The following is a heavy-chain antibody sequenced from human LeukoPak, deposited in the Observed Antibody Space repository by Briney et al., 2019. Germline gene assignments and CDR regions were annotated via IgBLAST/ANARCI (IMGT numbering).Heavy chain of an antibody. CDR3: AGLIRPGWFDP. Sequence: PSGTLSPTCTVSGASISSSTDYWGWIRQPPGKGLEWIANIYYSGSTYYNPSLKSRVTISVDTSKNQFSLKLSSVTAADTAVYYCAGLIRPGWFDPWGQGTLVTVSS. V-gene: IGHV4-39*01. CDR2: IYYSGST. CDR1: GASISSSTDY. J-gene: IGHJ5*02. D-gene: IGHD1-14*01.